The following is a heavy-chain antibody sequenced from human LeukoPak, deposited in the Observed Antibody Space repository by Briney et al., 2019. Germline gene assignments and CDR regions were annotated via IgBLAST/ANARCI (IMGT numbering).Heavy chain of an antibody. V-gene: IGHV4-59*01. CDR3: AREEAYSGYDADYYYGMDV. Sequence: SETLSLTCTVSGGSMSSYYWSWIRQPPGKGLEWIGYIYYSGSTNYNPSLKSRVTISVDTSKNQFSLKLSSVTAADTAVYYCAREEAYSGYDADYYYGMDVWGKGTTVTVSS. D-gene: IGHD5-12*01. CDR2: IYYSGST. CDR1: GGSMSSYY. J-gene: IGHJ6*04.